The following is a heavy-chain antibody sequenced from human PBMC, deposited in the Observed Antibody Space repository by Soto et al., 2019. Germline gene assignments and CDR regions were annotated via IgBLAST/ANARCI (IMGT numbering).Heavy chain of an antibody. CDR1: GGSISSGGYY. V-gene: IGHV4-31*03. CDR2: IYYSGST. CDR3: ARVGSGYVRAFDI. D-gene: IGHD5-12*01. J-gene: IGHJ3*02. Sequence: ASETLSLTCTVSGGSISSGGYYWSWIRQHPGKGLEWIGYIYYSGSTYYNPSLKSRVTISVDTSKNQFSLKLSSVAAADTAVYYCARVGSGYVRAFDIWGQGTMVTVSS.